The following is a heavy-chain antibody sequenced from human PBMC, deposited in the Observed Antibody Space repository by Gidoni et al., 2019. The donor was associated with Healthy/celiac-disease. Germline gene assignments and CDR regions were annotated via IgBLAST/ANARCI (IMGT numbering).Heavy chain of an antibody. CDR2: INHSGST. Sequence: QVQLQQWGAGLLKPSETLSLTCAVHGGSFSCYYWSWIRQPPGKGLGWIGEINHSGSTNYNPSLKSRVTISVDTSKNQFSLKLSSVTAADTAVYYCARAPQSTRYCSGGSCYSGYYYYYMDVWGKGTTVTVSS. D-gene: IGHD2-15*01. CDR1: GGSFSCYY. CDR3: ARAPQSTRYCSGGSCYSGYYYYYMDV. V-gene: IGHV4-34*01. J-gene: IGHJ6*03.